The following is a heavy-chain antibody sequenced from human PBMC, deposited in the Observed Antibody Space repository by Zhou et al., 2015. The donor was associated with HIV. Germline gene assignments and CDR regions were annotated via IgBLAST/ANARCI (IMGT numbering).Heavy chain of an antibody. CDR3: ARSSVNHDNAFDI. Sequence: LVQSGTEVRKPGSSVKVSCKASGGTFSGSDLSWVRQAPGQGLEWMGRITPMFDIHTYAEKFRARLNITVDRHTSAAYMELSSLTSEDAAIYFCARSSVNHDNAFDIWGQGTKVIVSS. CDR2: ITPMFDIH. J-gene: IGHJ3*02. CDR1: GGTFSGSD. V-gene: IGHV1-69*17. D-gene: IGHD3-22*01.